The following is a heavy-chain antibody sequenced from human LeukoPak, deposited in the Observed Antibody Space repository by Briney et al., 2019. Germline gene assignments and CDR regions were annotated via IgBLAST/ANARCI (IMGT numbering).Heavy chain of an antibody. J-gene: IGHJ4*02. Sequence: GTSVKVSCKASGCTFTSSAMQWVRQARGQRLEWIGWIVVGSGNTNYAQKFQERVTITRDMSTSTAYMELSSLRSEDTAVYYCAAAPLSYGSGSYRLDYWGQGTLVTVSS. CDR2: IVVGSGNT. V-gene: IGHV1-58*02. CDR3: AAAPLSYGSGSYRLDY. D-gene: IGHD3-10*01. CDR1: GCTFTSSA.